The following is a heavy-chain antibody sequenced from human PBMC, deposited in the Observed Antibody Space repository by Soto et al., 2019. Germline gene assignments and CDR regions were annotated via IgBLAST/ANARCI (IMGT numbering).Heavy chain of an antibody. D-gene: IGHD2-8*01. V-gene: IGHV1-69*13. CDR2: IIPIFGTA. Sequence: SVKVSCKASGGTFSSYAISWVRQAPGQGLEWMGGIIPIFGTANYAQKFQGRVTITADESTSTAYMELSSLRSEDTAVYYCAINYCTNGVCYDDYYYYGMDVWGQGTTVTVSS. CDR1: GGTFSSYA. J-gene: IGHJ6*02. CDR3: AINYCTNGVCYDDYYYYGMDV.